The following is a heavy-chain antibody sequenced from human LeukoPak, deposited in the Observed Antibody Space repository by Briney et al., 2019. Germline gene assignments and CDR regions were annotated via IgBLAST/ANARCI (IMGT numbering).Heavy chain of an antibody. Sequence: GGSLRLSCAASGFTVSSYYVSWVRQAPGKGLEWVSVIYSGSSTYYADSVKGRFTISRDNSKNTLYLQMNSLRAEDTAVYYCARQDALWTPNSPPWGQGTPVTVSS. J-gene: IGHJ5*02. D-gene: IGHD3/OR15-3a*01. CDR1: GFTVSSYY. V-gene: IGHV3-66*04. CDR2: IYSGSST. CDR3: ARQDALWTPNSPP.